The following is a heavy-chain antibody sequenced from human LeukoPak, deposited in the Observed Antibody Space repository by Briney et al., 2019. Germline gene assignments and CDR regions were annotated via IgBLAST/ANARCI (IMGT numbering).Heavy chain of an antibody. CDR3: AGDKIGGPTLLDY. V-gene: IGHV3-7*01. CDR2: IKQDGSEK. D-gene: IGHD3-16*01. J-gene: IGHJ4*02. CDR1: GFTFSDFW. Sequence: PGGSLRLSCAASGFTFSDFWMSWVRQAPGKGLEWVANIKQDGSEKYYLDSVKGRFTISRDNAKNSLYLQVNSLRAEDTAVYYCAGDKIGGPTLLDYWGQGTLVTVSS.